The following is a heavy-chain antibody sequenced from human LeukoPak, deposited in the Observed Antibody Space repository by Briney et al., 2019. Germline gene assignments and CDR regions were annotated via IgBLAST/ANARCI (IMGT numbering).Heavy chain of an antibody. J-gene: IGHJ5*02. CDR1: GDSVSSNSAA. V-gene: IGHV6-1*01. CDR2: TYYRSKWYN. D-gene: IGHD1-1*01. Sequence: PSQTLSLTCAISGDSVSSNSAAWNWIRQSPSRGLEWLGRTYYRSKWYNDYAVSVKSRITINPDTSKNQFSLQLNSVTPEDTAVYYCARVSRSWNDVLFWFDPWGQGTLVTVSS. CDR3: ARVSRSWNDVLFWFDP.